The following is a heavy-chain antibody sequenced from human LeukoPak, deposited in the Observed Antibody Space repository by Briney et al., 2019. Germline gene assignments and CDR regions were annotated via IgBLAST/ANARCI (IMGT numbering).Heavy chain of an antibody. CDR2: ISAYNGNI. CDR3: ARDLKIIILGVLPWEYFDY. J-gene: IGHJ4*02. CDR1: GYTFTNYG. Sequence: AAVKVSCKASGYTFTNYGLSWVRQALGQGLEWVGWISAYNGNIKYAQKFQGRVTMTTDTSTRTAYMELRSLTADDTALYYCARDLKIIILGVLPWEYFDYWGQGTLVTVSS. V-gene: IGHV1-18*01. D-gene: IGHD3/OR15-3a*01.